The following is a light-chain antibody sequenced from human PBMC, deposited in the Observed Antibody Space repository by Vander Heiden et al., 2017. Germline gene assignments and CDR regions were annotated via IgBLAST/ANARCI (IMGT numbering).Light chain of an antibody. CDR3: QQYDNWPLT. CDR1: QSISSH. CDR2: GAF. V-gene: IGKV3-15*01. J-gene: IGKJ4*01. Sequence: EIVMTLSPATLSVSPGERVTLSCRASQSISSHLAWYQQKPGQAPRLLIYGAFIRASGIPTSFSGGGSGTDFTLTINTLQSEDFAVYYCQQYDNWPLTFGGGTKVEIK.